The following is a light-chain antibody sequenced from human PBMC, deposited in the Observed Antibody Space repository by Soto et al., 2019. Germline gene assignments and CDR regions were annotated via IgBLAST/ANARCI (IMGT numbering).Light chain of an antibody. V-gene: IGLV2-8*01. CDR2: AVS. CDR3: RSYSVSNNHYV. Sequence: QSSLTQPPSASGSPGQSVTISCTGTSSDVGGYNYVSWYQQLTGKAPKLMIYAVSKRPSVVPDRFSGSKSGITASLTVSGPQAAYEAYYYFRSYSVSNNHYVFATGTTITVL. CDR1: SSDVGGYNY. J-gene: IGLJ1*01.